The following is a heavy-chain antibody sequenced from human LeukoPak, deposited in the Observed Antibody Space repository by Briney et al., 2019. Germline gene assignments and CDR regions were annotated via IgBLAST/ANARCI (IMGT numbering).Heavy chain of an antibody. D-gene: IGHD4-23*01. V-gene: IGHV4-39*01. CDR2: IYYSGST. CDR1: GVSISSYY. J-gene: IGHJ4*02. Sequence: SETLSLTCTVSGVSISSYYWGWIRQPPGKGLEWIGSIYYSGSTYYNPSLKSRVTISVDTSKNQFSLKLSSVTAADTAVYYCASLRWTHFDYWGQGTLVTVSS. CDR3: ASLRWTHFDY.